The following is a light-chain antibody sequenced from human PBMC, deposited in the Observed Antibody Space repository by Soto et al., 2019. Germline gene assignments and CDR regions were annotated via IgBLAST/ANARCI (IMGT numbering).Light chain of an antibody. CDR3: QHYDSLPIT. CDR1: QSVSSSY. J-gene: IGKJ5*01. V-gene: IGKV3-20*01. Sequence: EIVLTQSPGTLSLSPGERATLSCRASQSVSSSYLAWYQQKPGQPPRLLIYGASSRATGIPDGFSGSGSGTDFTLTISRLEPEDFAVFYCQHYDSLPITFGQGTRLEI. CDR2: GAS.